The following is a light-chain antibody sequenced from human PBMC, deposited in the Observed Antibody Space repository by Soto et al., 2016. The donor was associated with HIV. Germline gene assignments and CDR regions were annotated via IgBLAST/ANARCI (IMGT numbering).Light chain of an antibody. CDR3: QQSDTIPLT. J-gene: IGKJ5*01. Sequence: DIQMTQSPSSLSASVGDTVTITCRASQMINSYLNWYQQKPGKAPRLLIYAASSLQVGVPSRFSGSRSRTGFSLTITSLQPDDFATYYCQQSDTIPLTFGQGTRPEIK. CDR2: AAS. V-gene: IGKV1-39*01. CDR1: QMINSY.